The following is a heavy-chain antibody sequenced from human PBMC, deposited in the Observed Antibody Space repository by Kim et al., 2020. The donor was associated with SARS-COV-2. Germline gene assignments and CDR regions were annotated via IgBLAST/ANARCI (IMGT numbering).Heavy chain of an antibody. CDR3: ARGVGAADY. D-gene: IGHD1-26*01. Sequence: GETTTYSQKFQGRVTMTRDASTDSVHMEMTSLTSDDTALYYCARGVGAADYWGQGTLVTVYS. CDR2: GETT. V-gene: IGHV1-46*01. J-gene: IGHJ4*02.